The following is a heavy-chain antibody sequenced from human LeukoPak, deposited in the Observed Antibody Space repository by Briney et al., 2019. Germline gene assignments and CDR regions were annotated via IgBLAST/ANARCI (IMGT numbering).Heavy chain of an antibody. CDR1: GYTFTGYY. D-gene: IGHD6-19*01. J-gene: IGHJ4*02. CDR2: ISGSTGNT. V-gene: IGHV1-18*04. Sequence: EASVKVSCKASGYTFTGYYMHWVRQAPGQGLQWMGWISGSTGNTQYAHNVQGRVTMTTDISTSTAYMELRSLKSDDTAVYFCARSRYSSGWYLNYWGQGTLVSVSS. CDR3: ARSRYSSGWYLNY.